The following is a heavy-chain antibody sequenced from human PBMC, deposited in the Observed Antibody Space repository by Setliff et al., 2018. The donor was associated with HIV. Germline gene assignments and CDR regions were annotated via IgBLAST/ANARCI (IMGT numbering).Heavy chain of an antibody. Sequence: SETLSLTCAVYGGSFSGYDWSWIRQHPGKGLEWIGEINHSGNTNYNPSLKSRVTISVDTSQNQFSLKLRSVTAADTAVYYCARVKSTEDYGSGSYAPNFPPPLMYWGQGTLVTVSS. D-gene: IGHD3-10*01. V-gene: IGHV4-34*01. CDR2: INHSGNT. J-gene: IGHJ4*02. CDR1: GGSFSGYD. CDR3: ARVKSTEDYGSGSYAPNFPPPLMY.